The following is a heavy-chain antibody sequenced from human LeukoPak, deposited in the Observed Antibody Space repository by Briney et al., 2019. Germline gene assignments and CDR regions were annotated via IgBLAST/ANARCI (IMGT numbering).Heavy chain of an antibody. CDR3: ARAEYYYDSSGYYWATPDY. D-gene: IGHD3-22*01. V-gene: IGHV1-69*13. CDR1: GGTFSSYA. Sequence: GASVKVSCKASGGTFSSYAISWVRQAPGQGLEWMGGIIPIFGTANYAQKFQGRVTITADESTSTAYMELSSLRSEDTAVYYCARAEYYYDSSGYYWATPDYWGQGTLVTVSS. J-gene: IGHJ4*02. CDR2: IIPIFGTA.